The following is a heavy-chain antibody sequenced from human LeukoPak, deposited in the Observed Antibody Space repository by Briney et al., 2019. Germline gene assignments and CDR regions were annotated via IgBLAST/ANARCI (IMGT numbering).Heavy chain of an antibody. CDR3: AKDCRDIRRGIVGATYFDY. J-gene: IGHJ4*02. CDR2: ISYDGSNK. CDR1: GFTFSSYG. D-gene: IGHD1-26*01. V-gene: IGHV3-30*18. Sequence: GGSLRLSCAASGFTFSSYGMHWVRQAPGKGLEWVALISYDGSNKNYTDSVKGRLTISRELSKNTLSVKVNRLSAGNTAVYYCAKDCRDIRRGIVGATYFDYWGQGTLVTVP.